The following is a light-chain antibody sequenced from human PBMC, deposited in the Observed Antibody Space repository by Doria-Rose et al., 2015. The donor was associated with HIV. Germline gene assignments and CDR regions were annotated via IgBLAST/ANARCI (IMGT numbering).Light chain of an antibody. Sequence: TQSPGTLPLSPGERAILSCRVSQRVKSSYLAWYQQKPGQAPRLLIYDASTRATGIPDRFSGSGSGTDFTLTISRLEPEDVAVYYCQQYGTSRGTFGQGTRLEIK. CDR2: DAS. J-gene: IGKJ5*01. CDR1: QRVKSSY. CDR3: QQYGTSRGT. V-gene: IGKV3-20*01.